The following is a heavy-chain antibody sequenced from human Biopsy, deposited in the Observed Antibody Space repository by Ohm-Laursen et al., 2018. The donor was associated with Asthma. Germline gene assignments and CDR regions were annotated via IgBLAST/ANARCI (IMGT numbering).Heavy chain of an antibody. D-gene: IGHD3-3*01. CDR1: GFSFNSYG. V-gene: IGHV3-30*18. J-gene: IGHJ3*02. Sequence: SLRLSCAASGFSFNSYGMHWVRQAPGKGLEWVAVMSFDGRQTYYADSVKGRFTISRDNSKNTLYLQMNSLRAEDTAVYYCAKERYYDFWSDYTIWGQGTMVTVSS. CDR2: MSFDGRQT. CDR3: AKERYYDFWSDYTI.